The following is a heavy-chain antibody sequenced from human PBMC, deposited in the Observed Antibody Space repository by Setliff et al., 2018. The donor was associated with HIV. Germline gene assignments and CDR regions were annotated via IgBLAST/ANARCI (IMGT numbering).Heavy chain of an antibody. J-gene: IGHJ3*02. Sequence: PSETLSLTCTVSGGSISSYYWSWIRQPPGKGLEWIGYIYYSGSTNYNPSLKSRVTISVDTSKNQFSLKLSSVTAADTAVYYCARNPCSGGSCPDAFEMWGQGTMVTVSS. V-gene: IGHV4-59*01. CDR2: IYYSGST. CDR1: GGSISSYY. D-gene: IGHD2-15*01. CDR3: ARNPCSGGSCPDAFEM.